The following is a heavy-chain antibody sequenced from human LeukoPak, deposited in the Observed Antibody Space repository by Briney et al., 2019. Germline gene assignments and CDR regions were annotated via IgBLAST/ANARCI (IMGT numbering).Heavy chain of an antibody. J-gene: IGHJ4*02. D-gene: IGHD4-17*01. CDR3: ATEYYGAYNY. CDR1: GFTFSNAW. CDR2: IESKTDGGAT. Sequence: SGGSLRLSCAASGFTFSNAWMSWVRQSPGKGLEWVGRIESKTDGGATDYAAPVKGRFTISRDDSKDTLYLQMNSLKTEDMAVYYCATEYYGAYNYWGQGSLVTVSS. V-gene: IGHV3-15*04.